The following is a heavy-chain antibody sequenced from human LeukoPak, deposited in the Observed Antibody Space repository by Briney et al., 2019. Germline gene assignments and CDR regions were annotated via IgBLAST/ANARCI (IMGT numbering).Heavy chain of an antibody. D-gene: IGHD2-2*02. J-gene: IGHJ4*02. Sequence: SVKVSCKASGGTFSSYAISWVRQAPGQGLEWMGGIIPIFGTANYAQKFQGRVTITVDESTSTAYMELSSLRSEDTAVYYCAKGAGGYQLLYKRGAHFDYWGQGTLVTVSS. V-gene: IGHV1-69*01. CDR3: AKGAGGYQLLYKRGAHFDY. CDR2: IIPIFGTA. CDR1: GGTFSSYA.